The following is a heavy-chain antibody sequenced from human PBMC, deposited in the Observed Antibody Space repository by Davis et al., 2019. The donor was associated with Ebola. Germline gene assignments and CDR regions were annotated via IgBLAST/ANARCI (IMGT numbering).Heavy chain of an antibody. CDR1: GGSISNRNYY. Sequence: MPSETLSLTCTVSGGSISNRNYYWGWIRQPPGKGLEWIGSMYYSGSTYYNPSLKSRVTISVDTPKNQFSLKLSSVTAADTAVYYCARTVVAVPGAILYVNAFDIWGQGTMVTVSS. J-gene: IGHJ3*02. CDR3: ARTVVAVPGAILYVNAFDI. V-gene: IGHV4-39*01. D-gene: IGHD2-2*02. CDR2: MYYSGST.